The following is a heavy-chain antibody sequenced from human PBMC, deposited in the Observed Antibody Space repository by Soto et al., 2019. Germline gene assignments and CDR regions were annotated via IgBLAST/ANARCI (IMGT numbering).Heavy chain of an antibody. D-gene: IGHD2-2*01. CDR1: GFTFSNAW. Sequence: GGSLRLSCAASGFTFSNAWMSWVRQAPGKGLEWVGRIKSETDGGTTDYAAPVKGRFTISRDDSKNTLYLQMNSLKTEDTAVYYCTTVAPVVPAAMFFYYYYYMDVWGKGTTVTVSS. J-gene: IGHJ6*03. V-gene: IGHV3-15*01. CDR2: IKSETDGGTT. CDR3: TTVAPVVPAAMFFYYYYYMDV.